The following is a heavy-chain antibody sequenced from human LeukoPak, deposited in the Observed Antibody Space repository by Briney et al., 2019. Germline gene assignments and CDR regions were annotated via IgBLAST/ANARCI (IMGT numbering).Heavy chain of an antibody. CDR3: ASTAPSARPDYYYMDV. Sequence: PSETLSLTCTVSGGSISSYYWSWIRQPPGKGLEWIGYIYYSGSTNYNPSLKSRVTISVDTSKNQFSLKLSSVTAADTAVYYCASTAPSARPDYYYMDVWGKGTTVTVSS. CDR2: IYYSGST. CDR1: GGSISSYY. V-gene: IGHV4-59*01. D-gene: IGHD6-6*01. J-gene: IGHJ6*03.